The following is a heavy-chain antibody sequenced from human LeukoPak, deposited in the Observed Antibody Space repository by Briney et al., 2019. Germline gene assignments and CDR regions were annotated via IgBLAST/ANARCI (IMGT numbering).Heavy chain of an antibody. CDR3: AKDNLSGVRGVRRPAYYYYMDV. J-gene: IGHJ6*03. D-gene: IGHD3-10*01. V-gene: IGHV3-33*06. Sequence: GGSLRLSCAASGFTFSSYGMYWVRQALGKGLEWVAVIWYDGSNKYYADSVKGRFTISRDNSKNTLYLQMNSLRAEDTAVYYCAKDNLSGVRGVRRPAYYYYMDVWGKGTTVTVSS. CDR1: GFTFSSYG. CDR2: IWYDGSNK.